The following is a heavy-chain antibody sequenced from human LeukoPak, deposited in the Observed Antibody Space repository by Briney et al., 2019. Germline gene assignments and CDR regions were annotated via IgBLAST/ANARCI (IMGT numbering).Heavy chain of an antibody. Sequence: GASVKVFCKASGGTFSSYAISWVRQAPGQGLEWMGGIIPIFGTANYAQKFQGRVTITTDESTSTAYVELSSLRSEDTAVYYCARDKGGGAGGQRYAFDIWGQGTMVTVSS. J-gene: IGHJ3*02. CDR3: ARDKGGGAGGQRYAFDI. CDR1: GGTFSSYA. D-gene: IGHD2-15*01. V-gene: IGHV1-69*05. CDR2: IIPIFGTA.